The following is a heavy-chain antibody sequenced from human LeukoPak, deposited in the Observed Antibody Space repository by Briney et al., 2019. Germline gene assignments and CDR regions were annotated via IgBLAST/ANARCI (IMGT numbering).Heavy chain of an antibody. Sequence: GAPLQTSCKASGYSFTNYWICWGRPTPGKLLGWVGIIYAGDSNNRYSPSFQGQVTISADKSIITAYLQWSSLKASDTAMYYCARGGPSYALDYWGQGTLVTVSS. CDR3: ARGGPSYALDY. V-gene: IGHV5-51*01. J-gene: IGHJ4*02. CDR2: IYAGDSNN. D-gene: IGHD3-16*01. CDR1: GYSFTNYW.